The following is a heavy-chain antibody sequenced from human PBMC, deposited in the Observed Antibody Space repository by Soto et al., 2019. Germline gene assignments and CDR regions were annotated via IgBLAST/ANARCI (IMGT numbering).Heavy chain of an antibody. J-gene: IGHJ4*02. V-gene: IGHV3-30-3*01. CDR1: GFTFSSYA. Sequence: GGSRRLSCAASGFTFSSYAMHWVRQAPGKGLEWVAVISYDGSNKYYADSVKGRFTISRDNSKNTLYLQMNSLRAEDTAVYYCARANEIVVVTATFDYWGQGTLVTVSS. CDR2: ISYDGSNK. D-gene: IGHD2-21*02. CDR3: ARANEIVVVTATFDY.